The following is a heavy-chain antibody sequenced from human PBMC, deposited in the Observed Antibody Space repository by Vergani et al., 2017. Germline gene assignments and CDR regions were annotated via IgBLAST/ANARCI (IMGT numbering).Heavy chain of an antibody. Sequence: VQLVESGGGLVQPGRSLRLSCAASGFTFSDYYMSWIRQAPGKGLEWVSYISSSGSTIYYADSVKGRFTISRDKSQNTVNLQMNSLRTEDTAVYFCANSVIAGNVGVAYFGMDVWGRGTTVTVSS. V-gene: IGHV3-11*04. CDR1: GFTFSDYY. J-gene: IGHJ6*02. CDR3: ANSVIAGNVGVAYFGMDV. CDR2: ISSSGSTI. D-gene: IGHD2/OR15-2a*01.